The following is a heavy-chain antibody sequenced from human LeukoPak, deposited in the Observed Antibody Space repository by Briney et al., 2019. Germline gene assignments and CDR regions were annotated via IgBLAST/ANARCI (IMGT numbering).Heavy chain of an antibody. CDR1: GESFSGHY. V-gene: IGHV4-34*01. J-gene: IGHJ3*02. CDR3: ARVFVAAAGTGAFDI. CDR2: INHSGST. D-gene: IGHD6-13*01. Sequence: SETLSLTCAVYGESFSGHYWSWIRQPPGKGLEWIGEINHSGSTNYNPSLKSRVTISVDTSKNQFSLKLSSVTAADTAVYYCARVFVAAAGTGAFDIWAQGTMVPVFS.